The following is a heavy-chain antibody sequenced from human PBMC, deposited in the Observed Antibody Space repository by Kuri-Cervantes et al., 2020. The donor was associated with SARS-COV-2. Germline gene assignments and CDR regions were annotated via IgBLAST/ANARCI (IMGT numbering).Heavy chain of an antibody. V-gene: IGHV4-4*07. CDR1: DGSVTGWH. CDR3: ARFAASSSGAFDI. CDR2: IYSGTTEST. Sequence: ESLKISCTVADGSVTGWHWSWVRQPAGKGLEWLGRIYSGTTESTNYNPSLKSRVTISVDTSKNQFSLKLSSVTAADTAVYYCARFAASSSGAFDIWGQGTMVTVSS. J-gene: IGHJ3*02. D-gene: IGHD6-6*01.